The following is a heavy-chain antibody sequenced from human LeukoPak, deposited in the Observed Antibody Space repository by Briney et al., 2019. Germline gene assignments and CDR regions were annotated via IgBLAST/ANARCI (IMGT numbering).Heavy chain of an antibody. V-gene: IGHV4-34*01. D-gene: IGHD5-24*01. CDR2: INHSGST. CDR1: GGSFSGYY. J-gene: IGHJ4*02. Sequence: SETLSLTCAVYGGSFSGYYWSWIRQPPGKGLEWIGEINHSGSTNYNPSLKSRVTISVDTSKNQFSLKLSSVSAADTAVYYCARGLYYGYNYWGQGTLVTVSS. CDR3: ARGLYYGYNY.